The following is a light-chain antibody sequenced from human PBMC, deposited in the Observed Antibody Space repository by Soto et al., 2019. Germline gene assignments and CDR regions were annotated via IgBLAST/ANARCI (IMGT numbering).Light chain of an antibody. CDR1: QSVGSIY. CDR2: GAS. Sequence: EIVLTPSPGTLSLSPGERATLSCRASQSVGSIYLAWYQQKPGQAPRLLIYGASSRATGIPDRFSGSGSGTDFTLTISRLEPEDFAVYYCQQYGSSLITFGQGTRLEL. CDR3: QQYGSSLIT. V-gene: IGKV3-20*01. J-gene: IGKJ5*01.